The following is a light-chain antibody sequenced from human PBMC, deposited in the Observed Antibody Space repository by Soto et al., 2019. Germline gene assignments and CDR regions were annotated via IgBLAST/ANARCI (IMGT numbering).Light chain of an antibody. Sequence: NFMLTQSHSVSESPGKTVTISCTGSSGSIASNYVQWFQQRPGSAPTTVIYEDNKRPSGVPDRFSGSIDSSSNSASLTISGLKTEDEADYYCQSYGDNNQVFGGGTQLTVL. CDR1: SGSIASNY. CDR3: QSYGDNNQV. V-gene: IGLV6-57*02. J-gene: IGLJ3*02. CDR2: EDN.